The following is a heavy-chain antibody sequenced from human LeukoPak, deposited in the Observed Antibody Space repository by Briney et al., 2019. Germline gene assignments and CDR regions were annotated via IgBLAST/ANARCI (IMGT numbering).Heavy chain of an antibody. J-gene: IGHJ6*02. CDR3: AKDLDGGYDYYYGMDV. CDR2: ISYDGSNK. V-gene: IGHV3-30*18. D-gene: IGHD2-15*01. CDR1: GFTFSSYG. Sequence: GRSLRLSCAASGFTFSSYGMHWVRQAPGKGLEWVAVISYDGSNKYYADSVKGRFTISRDNSKNTLYLQMNSLRAEDTAMYYCAKDLDGGYDYYYGMDVWGQGTTVTVSS.